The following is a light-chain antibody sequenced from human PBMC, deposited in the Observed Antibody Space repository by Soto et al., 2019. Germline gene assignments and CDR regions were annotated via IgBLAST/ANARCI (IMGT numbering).Light chain of an antibody. V-gene: IGKV3-20*01. Sequence: EIVFTQSPGTLSLSPGERATLSCRASPTVSSNYLAWYQQKPGQAPRFLIYGASSRDTGIPDRFSGSGSGTEFTLTISRLEPEDFAVDYCQQYGSSTQTFGQGTKVDIK. CDR1: PTVSSNY. CDR3: QQYGSSTQT. CDR2: GAS. J-gene: IGKJ1*01.